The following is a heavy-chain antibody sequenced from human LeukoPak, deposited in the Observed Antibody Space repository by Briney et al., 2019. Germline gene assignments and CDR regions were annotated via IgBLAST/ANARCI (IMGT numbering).Heavy chain of an antibody. Sequence: SETLSLTCAVSGYSISSGYYCGWCRQPPGKGVEWIGSIYHSGSTYYNPSLQSRVTISVVTSKNQVSLLLRCVTAADTAVYYCASRRRDMTTVDNWFDPWGPGTLVTVSP. V-gene: IGHV4-38-2*01. J-gene: IGHJ5*02. D-gene: IGHD4-11*01. CDR1: GYSISSGYY. CDR3: ASRRRDMTTVDNWFDP. CDR2: IYHSGST.